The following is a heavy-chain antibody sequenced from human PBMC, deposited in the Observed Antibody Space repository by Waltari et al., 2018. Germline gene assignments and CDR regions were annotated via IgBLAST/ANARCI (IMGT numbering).Heavy chain of an antibody. CDR2: ISYDGSNK. Sequence: QVQLVESGGGVVQPGRSVRLSCAASGFPFSSYGMHWGRQAPGKWLEWVAVISYDGSNKYYADSVKGRFTISRDNSKNTLYLQMNSLRAEDTAVYYCAKDRGFMDVWGQGTTVTVSS. D-gene: IGHD3-10*01. CDR1: GFPFSSYG. CDR3: AKDRGFMDV. V-gene: IGHV3-30*18. J-gene: IGHJ6*02.